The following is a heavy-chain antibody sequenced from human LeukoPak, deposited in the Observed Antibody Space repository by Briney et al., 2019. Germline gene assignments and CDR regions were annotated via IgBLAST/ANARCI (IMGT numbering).Heavy chain of an antibody. D-gene: IGHD6-13*01. J-gene: IGHJ4*02. CDR3: ARGLLYSSNQSDY. CDR1: GGSFSGYY. V-gene: IGHV4-34*01. CDR2: INHSGST. Sequence: KTSETLSLTCAVYGGSFSGYYWSWIRQPPGKGLEWIGEINHSGSTNYNPSLKSRVTISVDTPKNQFSLKLSSVTAADTAVYYCARGLLYSSNQSDYWGQGTLVTVSS.